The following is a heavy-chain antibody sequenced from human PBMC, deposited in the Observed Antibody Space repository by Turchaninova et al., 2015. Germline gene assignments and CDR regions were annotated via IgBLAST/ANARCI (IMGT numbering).Heavy chain of an antibody. Sequence: QVQLQESGPGLVQPSALLALTVRFCGYSVRGWYYGAGTRQPPGKGLVGMASIYHRWSTYYNPSLKSRVTISVDTSKNQFSLKLSSVPAADTAVYYCARRGSRDGYNYRNWFDPWGQGTLVTVSS. CDR2: IYHRWST. CDR1: GYSVRGWYY. D-gene: IGHD5-24*01. J-gene: IGHJ5*02. V-gene: IGHV4-38-2*01. CDR3: ARRGSRDGYNYRNWFDP.